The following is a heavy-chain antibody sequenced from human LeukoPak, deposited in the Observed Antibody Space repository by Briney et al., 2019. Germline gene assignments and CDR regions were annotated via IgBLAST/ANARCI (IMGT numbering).Heavy chain of an antibody. Sequence: SVTVSCKASGATFSSYAISWVRQAPGQGLEWMGGIIPIFGTANYAQKFQGRVTITADESTSTAYMELSSLRSEDTAVYYCAGGGGWLQPVDYWGQGTLVTVSS. V-gene: IGHV1-69*13. CDR3: AGGGGWLQPVDY. CDR1: GATFSSYA. CDR2: IIPIFGTA. D-gene: IGHD5-24*01. J-gene: IGHJ4*02.